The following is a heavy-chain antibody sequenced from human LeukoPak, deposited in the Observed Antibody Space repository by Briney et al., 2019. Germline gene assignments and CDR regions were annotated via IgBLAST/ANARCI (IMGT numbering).Heavy chain of an antibody. V-gene: IGHV3-21*01. CDR2: ISSSSSYI. J-gene: IGHJ4*02. Sequence: NPGGSLRLSCAASGFTFSSYSMNWVRQAPGKGLEWVSSISSSSSYIYYADSVKGRFTISRDNAKNSLYLQMNSLRAEDTAVYYCARGYGSLRYFDWSLDYWGQGTLVTVSS. D-gene: IGHD3-9*01. CDR3: ARGYGSLRYFDWSLDY. CDR1: GFTFSSYS.